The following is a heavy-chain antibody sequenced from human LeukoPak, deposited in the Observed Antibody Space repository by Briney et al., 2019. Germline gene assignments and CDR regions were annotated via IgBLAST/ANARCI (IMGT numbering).Heavy chain of an antibody. V-gene: IGHV4-4*09. CDR3: ARKAANSGAFDV. CDR1: GGSISPYY. J-gene: IGHJ3*01. CDR2: IFFKGNS. D-gene: IGHD6-25*01. Sequence: SETLSLTCTVSGGSISPYYWSWIRQPPGKGLEWIGYIFFKGNSDCNPSLSSRVTISADTSKNQFSLKVRSVSAADTAVYYCARKAANSGAFDVRDLGTMVTVSS.